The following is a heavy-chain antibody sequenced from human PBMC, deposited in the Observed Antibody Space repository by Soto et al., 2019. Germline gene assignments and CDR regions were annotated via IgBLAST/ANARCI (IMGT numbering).Heavy chain of an antibody. Sequence: EVQLLESGGGLVQPGGSVRVSCAASEFTFSTYAMSWARQAPGKGLEWVASISGDGNTPNADSVKGRFTISRDNPKNTLYLQMNSLRGEDTAVYYCARDPGGSFDYWGQGTLVTVSS. CDR2: ISGDGNTP. CDR3: ARDPGGSFDY. V-gene: IGHV3-23*01. CDR1: EFTFSTYA. J-gene: IGHJ4*02. D-gene: IGHD1-26*01.